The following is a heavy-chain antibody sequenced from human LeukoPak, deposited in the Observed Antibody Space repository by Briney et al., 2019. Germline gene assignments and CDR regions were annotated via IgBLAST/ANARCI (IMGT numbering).Heavy chain of an antibody. Sequence: PGRSLRLSCAASGFIFDDYAMHWVRQAPGKGLEWVSGINWNSGTIGYADSVKGRFTISRDNAKNSLYLQMNSLRADDMAFYYCARDRFRYCSGAYCSHSEFWGQGTLVSVSS. D-gene: IGHD2-15*01. CDR3: ARDRFRYCSGAYCSHSEF. J-gene: IGHJ4*02. V-gene: IGHV3-9*03. CDR1: GFIFDDYA. CDR2: INWNSGTI.